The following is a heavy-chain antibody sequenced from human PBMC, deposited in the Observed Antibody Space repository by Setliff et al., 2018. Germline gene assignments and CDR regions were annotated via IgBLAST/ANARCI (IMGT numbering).Heavy chain of an antibody. CDR1: GFTFSSYE. Sequence: GSLRLSCAASGFTFSSYELNWVRQAPGKGLEWISYISNGGGAVNYADSVKGRFTISRDNAKNSLYLQMNNLRAEDTAVYYCARDQGSYGYRAFDSWGQGALVTVSS. D-gene: IGHD3-16*01. V-gene: IGHV3-48*03. CDR3: ARDQGSYGYRAFDS. J-gene: IGHJ4*02. CDR2: ISNGGGAV.